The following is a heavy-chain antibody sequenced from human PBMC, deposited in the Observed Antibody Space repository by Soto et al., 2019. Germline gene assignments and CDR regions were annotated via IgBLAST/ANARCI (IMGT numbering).Heavy chain of an antibody. Sequence: GGSLRLSCAASGFTFSSYGMHWVRQAPGKGLEWVAVISYDGSNKYYADSVKGRFTISRDNSKNTLYLQMNSLRAEDTAVYYCAKELEVFGVVIISDDAFDIWGQGTMVTVSS. J-gene: IGHJ3*02. CDR2: ISYDGSNK. CDR1: GFTFSSYG. V-gene: IGHV3-30*18. D-gene: IGHD3-3*01. CDR3: AKELEVFGVVIISDDAFDI.